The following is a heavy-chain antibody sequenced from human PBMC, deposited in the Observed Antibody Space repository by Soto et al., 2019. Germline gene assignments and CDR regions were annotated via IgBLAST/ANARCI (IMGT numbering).Heavy chain of an antibody. CDR3: ARSIAARLNWFDP. CDR2: IKQDGREK. J-gene: IGHJ5*02. Sequence: EVQLVESGGGLVQPGGSLRLSCAASGFTFSSYWMSWVRQAPGKGLEWVAKIKQDGREKYYVDSVKGRFTISRDNAKNSLYLQMNSLRAEDTAVYYCARSIAARLNWFDPWGQGTLVTVSS. V-gene: IGHV3-7*01. D-gene: IGHD6-6*01. CDR1: GFTFSSYW.